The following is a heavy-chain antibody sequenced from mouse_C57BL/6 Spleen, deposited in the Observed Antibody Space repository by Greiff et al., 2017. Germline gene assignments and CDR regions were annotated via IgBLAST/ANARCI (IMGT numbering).Heavy chain of an antibody. J-gene: IGHJ2*01. V-gene: IGHV1-15*01. D-gene: IGHD1-1*01. CDR3: TRRVLGGSSYCDY. CDR1: GYTFTDYE. CDR2: IDPETGGT. Sequence: QVQLQQSGAELVRPGASVTLSCEASGYTFTDYEMHWVKQTPVHGLEWIGAIDPETGGTAYNQKFKGKAILTADKSSSTAYMELRSLTSEDSAVYYCTRRVLGGSSYCDYWGQGTTLTVSS.